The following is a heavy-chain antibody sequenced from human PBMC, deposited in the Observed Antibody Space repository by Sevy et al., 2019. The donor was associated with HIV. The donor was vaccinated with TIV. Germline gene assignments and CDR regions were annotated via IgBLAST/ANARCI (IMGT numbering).Heavy chain of an antibody. J-gene: IGHJ4*02. D-gene: IGHD3-16*01. Sequence: ASVKVSCKAAGYNFTSYYIHWVRQAPGQGLEWMGIITPSGDTTTYLQKFQGRVTMTSDTSTSTVYMELSSLRYDDTAVYYCTRVRSFGFEYWGQGTLVTVSS. V-gene: IGHV1-46*01. CDR1: GYNFTSYY. CDR2: ITPSGDTT. CDR3: TRVRSFGFEY.